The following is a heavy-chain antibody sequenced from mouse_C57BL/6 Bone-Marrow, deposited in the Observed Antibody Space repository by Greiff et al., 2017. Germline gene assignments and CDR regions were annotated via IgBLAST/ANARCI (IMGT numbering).Heavy chain of an antibody. CDR1: GYAFSSSW. J-gene: IGHJ3*01. CDR3: ARIYPPAY. V-gene: IGHV1-82*01. D-gene: IGHD2-1*01. CDR2: IYPGDGDT. Sequence: QVQLKESGPELVKPGASVKISCKASGYAFSSSWMNWVKQRPGTGLEWIGRIYPGDGDTNYNGKFKGKATLTADKSSSTAYMQLSSLTSEDSAVXFCARIYPPAYWGQGTLVTVSA.